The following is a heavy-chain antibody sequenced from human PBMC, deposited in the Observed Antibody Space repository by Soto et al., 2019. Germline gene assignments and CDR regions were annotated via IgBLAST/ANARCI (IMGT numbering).Heavy chain of an antibody. CDR2: IIPVFDKA. V-gene: IGHV1-69*01. CDR1: GGSFGSSA. Sequence: QVQLVQSGADVKKPGSSVKVSCKTSGGSFGSSAISWVRQAPAQGLEWMGEIIPVFDKANYAQNFQGRLTIPADELTGKVFMELSSLRSEDTAVYFCARLRRDWGDAFDLWGLGTFVTVSS. J-gene: IGHJ3*01. CDR3: ARLRRDWGDAFDL. D-gene: IGHD3-16*01.